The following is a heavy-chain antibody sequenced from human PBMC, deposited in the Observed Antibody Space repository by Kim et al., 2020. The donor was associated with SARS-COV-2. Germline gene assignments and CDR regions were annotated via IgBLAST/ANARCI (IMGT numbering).Heavy chain of an antibody. Sequence: SETLSLTCAVSGGSISSSNWWSWVRQPPGKGLEWIGEIYHSGSTNYNPSLKSRVTISVDKSKNQFSLKLSSVTAADTAVYYCARSLTGDIFSYYYGMDVWGQGTTVTVSS. CDR1: GGSISSSNW. CDR2: IYHSGST. CDR3: ARSLTGDIFSYYYGMDV. D-gene: IGHD7-27*01. J-gene: IGHJ6*02. V-gene: IGHV4-4*02.